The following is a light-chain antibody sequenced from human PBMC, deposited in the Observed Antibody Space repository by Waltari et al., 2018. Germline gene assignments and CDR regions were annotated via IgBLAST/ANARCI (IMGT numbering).Light chain of an antibody. CDR1: QSVHTY. Sequence: DIQMTQSPSSLSASVGDRVTISCRASQSVHTYLNWYQQKPGEAPTSLIYGASSLQSGVPSRFSGSGSGTDFTLTISGLQPEDFAVYFCHQSHSAPWTFGQGTKVEMK. V-gene: IGKV1-39*01. J-gene: IGKJ1*01. CDR2: GAS. CDR3: HQSHSAPWT.